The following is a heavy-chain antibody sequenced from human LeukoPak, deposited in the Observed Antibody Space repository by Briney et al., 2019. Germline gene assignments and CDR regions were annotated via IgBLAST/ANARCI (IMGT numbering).Heavy chain of an antibody. V-gene: IGHV1-69*01. D-gene: IGHD5-24*01. CDR1: GGTFSSYA. J-gene: IGHJ6*02. Sequence: SVKVSCKASGGTFSSYAISWVRQAPGQGLEWMGGIIPIFGTANYAQKFQGRVTITADESTSTAYMELSSLRSEDTAVYYCAKRDVSSYYHYYGMDVWGQGTTVNVSS. CDR2: IIPIFGTA. CDR3: AKRDVSSYYHYYGMDV.